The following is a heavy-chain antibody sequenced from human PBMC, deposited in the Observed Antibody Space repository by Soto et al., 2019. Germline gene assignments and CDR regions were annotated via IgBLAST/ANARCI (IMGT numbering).Heavy chain of an antibody. D-gene: IGHD2-15*01. CDR1: GFTFGDSY. CDR3: GRGGGGGLFDP. V-gene: IGHV3-11*06. CDR2: IRPGSRYP. J-gene: IGHJ5*02. Sequence: PGGSLRLSCAGSGFTFGDSYMSWISQAPGKGLEWLSYIRPGSRYPAYADTVKGRFTISRDNAKRSLFLQMMSLTAEDTAIYYCGRGGGGGLFDPWGQGTMVTVSS.